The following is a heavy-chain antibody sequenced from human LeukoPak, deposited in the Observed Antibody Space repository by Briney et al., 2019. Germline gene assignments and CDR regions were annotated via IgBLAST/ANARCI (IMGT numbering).Heavy chain of an antibody. CDR2: IYPGDSDT. J-gene: IGHJ4*02. CDR1: GYSFTSNW. D-gene: IGHD5-24*01. Sequence: KSGESLKISCKGSGYSFTSNWIGWVRQMPGKGLEWMGIIYPGDSDTRYSPSFQGQVTISADKSISTAYLQWSSLKASDTAMYYCARPVEMATIAPFDYWGQGTLVTVSS. CDR3: ARPVEMATIAPFDY. V-gene: IGHV5-51*01.